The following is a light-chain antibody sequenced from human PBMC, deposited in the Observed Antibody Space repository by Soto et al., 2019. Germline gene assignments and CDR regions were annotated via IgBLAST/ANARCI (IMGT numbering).Light chain of an antibody. CDR1: QGISSA. CDR3: QQFNSYPFT. CDR2: DAS. V-gene: IGKV1-13*02. Sequence: AIQLTQSPSSLSASVGDRVTITCRASQGISSALAWYQQKPGKAPKLLIYDASSLESGVPSRFSGSGSGTDFTLTISRLQPEDFSNYYCQQFNSYPFTFGGGTKVEIK. J-gene: IGKJ4*01.